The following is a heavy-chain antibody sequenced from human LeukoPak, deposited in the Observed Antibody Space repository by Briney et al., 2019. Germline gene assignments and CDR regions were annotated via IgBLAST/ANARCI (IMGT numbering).Heavy chain of an antibody. J-gene: IGHJ4*02. D-gene: IGHD5-12*01. V-gene: IGHV7-4-1*02. CDR3: ARDDSGYDF. Sequence: ASVKVSCKASGYTFTSYYMHWVRQAPGQGLEWMGWINTNTGNPTYAQGFTGRFVFSLDTSVSTAYLQISSLKAEDTAVYYRARDDSGYDFWGQGTLVTVSS. CDR2: INTNTGNP. CDR1: GYTFTSYY.